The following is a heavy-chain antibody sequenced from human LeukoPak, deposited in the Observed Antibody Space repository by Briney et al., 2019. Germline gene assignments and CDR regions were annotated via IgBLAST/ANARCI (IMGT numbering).Heavy chain of an antibody. D-gene: IGHD3-10*01. CDR1: GFTFSSYE. V-gene: IGHV3-48*03. Sequence: GGSLRLSCAASGFTFSSYEMAWVRQAPGKGLEWVSYISSSSTSIYYADSVKGRFTISRDNAKNSLYLQMNSLRAEDTAVYYCARDIDHYGSGNFDYWGQGTLVTVSS. J-gene: IGHJ4*02. CDR2: ISSSSTSI. CDR3: ARDIDHYGSGNFDY.